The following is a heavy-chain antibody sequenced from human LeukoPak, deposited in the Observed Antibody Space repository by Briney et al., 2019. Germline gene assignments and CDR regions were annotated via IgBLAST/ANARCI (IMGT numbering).Heavy chain of an antibody. V-gene: IGHV3-33*01. J-gene: IGHJ6*04. CDR1: GFTFSSYG. CDR3: ARDREYCGGDCYSDYYYGMDV. Sequence: GRSLRLSCAASGFTFSSYGVHWVRQAPGKGPEWVAVIWYDGSNKYYADSVKGRFTISRDNSKNTLYLQMNSLRAEDTAVYYCARDREYCGGDCYSDYYYGMDVWGKGTTVTVSS. CDR2: IWYDGSNK. D-gene: IGHD2-21*02.